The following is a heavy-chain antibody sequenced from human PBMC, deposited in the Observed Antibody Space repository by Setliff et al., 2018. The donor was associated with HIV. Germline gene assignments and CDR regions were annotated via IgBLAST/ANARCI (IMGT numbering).Heavy chain of an antibody. Sequence: PSETLSLTCTVSGDSISNYYWSWVRQPPGKGLEWIGYIYTTGSTNYNPSLKSRVTMSVDTSKNQFSLMLTSVTAADTAVYFCARLRINMIMILNYFDYWGQGTLVTVSS. D-gene: IGHD3-22*01. CDR2: IYTTGST. J-gene: IGHJ4*02. V-gene: IGHV4-4*09. CDR1: GDSISNYY. CDR3: ARLRINMIMILNYFDY.